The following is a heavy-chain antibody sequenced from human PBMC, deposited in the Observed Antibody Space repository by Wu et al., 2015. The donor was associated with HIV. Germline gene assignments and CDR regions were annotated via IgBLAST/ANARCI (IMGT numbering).Heavy chain of an antibody. D-gene: IGHD3-10*01. J-gene: IGHJ3*02. V-gene: IGHV1-18*01. CDR2: ISIHKGNPNT. CDR1: GYTFVNYG. Sequence: QVQLAQSRAEMKRPGASVKVSCKASGYTFVNYGVTWVRQAPGQSLQWIGWISIHKGNPNTNYAESFQDRLIVTTDTSTNTAYMELRSLTSDDTAVYYCGRALLLFGEPYGFDIWGPGDERSSSLQ. CDR3: GRALLLFGEPYGFDI.